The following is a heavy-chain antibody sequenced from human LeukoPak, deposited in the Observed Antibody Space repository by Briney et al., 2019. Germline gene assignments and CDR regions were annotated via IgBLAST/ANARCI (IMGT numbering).Heavy chain of an antibody. J-gene: IGHJ4*02. V-gene: IGHV3-74*03. CDR1: GFTFSSHW. Sequence: PGGSLRLSCAASGFTFSSHWIHWVRQVPGKGLVWVSSINSDGSTTKYADSVKGRFTISRDNAKNTLYLQMNGLRAEDTAIYYCARVNVLGSRDTSTYRHFDYWGQGTLVTVSS. CDR3: ARVNVLGSRDTSTYRHFDY. D-gene: IGHD2/OR15-2a*01. CDR2: INSDGSTT.